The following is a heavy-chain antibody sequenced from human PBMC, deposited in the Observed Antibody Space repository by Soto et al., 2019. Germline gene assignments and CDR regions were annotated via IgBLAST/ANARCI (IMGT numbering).Heavy chain of an antibody. D-gene: IGHD4-17*01. V-gene: IGHV3-74*01. Sequence: EVQLVESGGGLVQPGGSLRLSCAASGFTFSTYWMHWVRQAPGKGPVWVSRINSDGSSTGYADSVKGRFTISRDNAKNTLYLQATSLRAEDTAVYYCARDQDYGGFDPWGQGTLVTVSS. CDR3: ARDQDYGGFDP. CDR1: GFTFSTYW. J-gene: IGHJ5*02. CDR2: INSDGSST.